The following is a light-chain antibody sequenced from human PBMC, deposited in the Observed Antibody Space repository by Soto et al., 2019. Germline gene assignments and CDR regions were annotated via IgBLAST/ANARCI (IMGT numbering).Light chain of an antibody. V-gene: IGLV2-14*03. J-gene: IGLJ2*01. CDR2: GVS. CDR3: SSYTFSSTLVV. CDR1: SSDIGSYNY. Sequence: QSALTQPASVSGSPGHSITISCTGTSSDIGSYNYVSWYQQLPGKVPKLMIYGVSNRPSGVSNRFSGSKSGNTASLTISGLQAEDEADYYCSSYTFSSTLVVFGGGTKLTVL.